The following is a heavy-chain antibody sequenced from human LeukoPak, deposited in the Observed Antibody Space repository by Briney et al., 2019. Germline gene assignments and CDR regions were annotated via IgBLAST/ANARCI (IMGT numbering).Heavy chain of an antibody. CDR2: ISAYNGNT. Sequence: ASVKVSCKAPGYTFTSYGISWVRQAPGQGLEWMGWISAYNGNTNYAQKLQGRVTMTTDTSTSTAYMELRSLRSDDTAVYYCAREGLRFLEWLSSYYMDVWGKGTMVTVSS. V-gene: IGHV1-18*01. CDR1: GYTFTSYG. J-gene: IGHJ6*03. CDR3: AREGLRFLEWLSSYYMDV. D-gene: IGHD3-3*01.